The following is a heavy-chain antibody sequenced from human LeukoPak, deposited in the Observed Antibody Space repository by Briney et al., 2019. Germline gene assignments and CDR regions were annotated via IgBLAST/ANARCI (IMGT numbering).Heavy chain of an antibody. CDR2: INSDGSST. V-gene: IGHV3-74*01. J-gene: IGHJ6*03. D-gene: IGHD3-10*01. CDR3: ARDSNDYGSGSYYKFYYYYYMDV. Sequence: GGSLRLSCATSGFTFSSYEMNWVRQAPGKGLVWVSRINSDGSSTSYADSVKGRFTISRDNAKNTLYLQMNSLRAEDTAVYYCARDSNDYGSGSYYKFYYYYYMDVWGKGTTVTISS. CDR1: GFTFSSYE.